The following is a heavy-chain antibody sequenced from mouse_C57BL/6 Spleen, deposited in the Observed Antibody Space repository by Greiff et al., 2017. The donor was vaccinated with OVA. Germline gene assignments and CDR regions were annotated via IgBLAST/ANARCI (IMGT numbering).Heavy chain of an antibody. J-gene: IGHJ2*01. CDR2: IDPSDSYT. CDR3: ARGYYGGVYGDY. CDR1: GYTFTSYW. V-gene: IGHV1-59*01. D-gene: IGHD1-1*02. Sequence: QVQLKQPGAELVRPGTSVKLSCKASGYTFTSYWMHWVKQRPGQGLEWIGVIDPSDSYTNYNHKFKDKATLTVDTSTSTAYMQLSSLTSEDSAVYYCARGYYGGVYGDYWGQGTTLTVSS.